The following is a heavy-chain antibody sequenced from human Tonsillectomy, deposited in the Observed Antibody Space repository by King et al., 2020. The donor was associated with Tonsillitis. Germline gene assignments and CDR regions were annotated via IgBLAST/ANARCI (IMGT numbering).Heavy chain of an antibody. D-gene: IGHD3-3*01. Sequence: QLVQSGGGLVKPGGSLRLSCAASGFTFSDYYMSWIRQAPGKGLEWVSYISSSGSTIYYADSVKGRFPISRDNAKNSLYLQMNSLRAEDTAVYYCAREESRTIFGSHTSAFDYWGQGTLVTVSS. J-gene: IGHJ4*02. CDR2: ISSSGSTI. V-gene: IGHV3-11*01. CDR3: AREESRTIFGSHTSAFDY. CDR1: GFTFSDYY.